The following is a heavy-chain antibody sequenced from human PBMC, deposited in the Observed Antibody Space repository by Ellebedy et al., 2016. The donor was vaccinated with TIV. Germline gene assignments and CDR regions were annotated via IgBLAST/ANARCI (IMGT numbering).Heavy chain of an antibody. CDR2: ISLDGTTT. D-gene: IGHD1-26*01. Sequence: GESLKISXAASGFTFSGSWMHWVRQAPGKGLVWVSRISLDGTTTNYADSVKGRFSISRDNAKNTLYLQMNRLRAEDTAVYYCLALLNSWGQGTLVTVSS. CDR1: GFTFSGSW. J-gene: IGHJ4*02. V-gene: IGHV3-74*01. CDR3: LALLNS.